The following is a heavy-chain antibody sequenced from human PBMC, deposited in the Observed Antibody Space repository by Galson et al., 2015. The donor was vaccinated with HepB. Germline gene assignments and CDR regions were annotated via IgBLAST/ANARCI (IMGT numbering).Heavy chain of an antibody. Sequence: SLRLSCAASGFTFSSYWMHWVRQAPGKGLVWVSRINSDGSRISYADSVKGRFTISRDNAKNTLYLQMNSLRAEDTAVYYCARSSSRTDWFDPWGQGTLVTVSS. V-gene: IGHV3-74*01. D-gene: IGHD6-13*01. CDR3: ARSSSRTDWFDP. CDR2: INSDGSRI. J-gene: IGHJ5*02. CDR1: GFTFSSYW.